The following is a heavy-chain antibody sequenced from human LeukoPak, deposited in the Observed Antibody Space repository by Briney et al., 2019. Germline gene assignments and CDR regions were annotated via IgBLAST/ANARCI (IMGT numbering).Heavy chain of an antibody. CDR1: GFTFSSYN. CDR2: ISSSSSYI. D-gene: IGHD5-24*01. J-gene: IGHJ4*02. CDR3: ARGRDGSQSPIDD. Sequence: GGSRRLSCAASGFTFSSYNMNWVRQAPGKGLEWVSSISSSSSYIYYADSVKGRFTISRDNAKNSLYLQMNSLRAEDTAVYYCARGRDGSQSPIDDWGQGTLVTVSS. V-gene: IGHV3-21*01.